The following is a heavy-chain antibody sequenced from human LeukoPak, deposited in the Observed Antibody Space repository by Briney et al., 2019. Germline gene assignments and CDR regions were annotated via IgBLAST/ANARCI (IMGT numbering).Heavy chain of an antibody. CDR1: GYTFSGYY. V-gene: IGHV1-2*02. CDR2: INTDNGYT. Sequence: ASAKVSCKASGYTFSGYYIHWVRQAPGQGLEWMGWINTDNGYTNYAQKFQDRVTMTRDTSISTAYMELSRLRSDDTAVYYCARDVNGDYGYYYYMDVWGKGTTVTISS. D-gene: IGHD4-17*01. CDR3: ARDVNGDYGYYYYMDV. J-gene: IGHJ6*03.